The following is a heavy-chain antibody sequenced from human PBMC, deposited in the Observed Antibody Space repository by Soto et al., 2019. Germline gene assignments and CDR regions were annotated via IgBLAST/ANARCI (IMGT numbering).Heavy chain of an antibody. D-gene: IGHD2-15*01. J-gene: IGHJ2*01. CDR2: ISYDGSNK. CDR3: AKAHLGYCSGGSCSIYWYFDL. V-gene: IGHV3-30*18. Sequence: GESLKISCAASGFTFSSYGMHWVRQAPGKGLEWVAVISYDGSNKYYADSVKGRFTISRDNSKNTLYLQMNSLRAEDTAVYYCAKAHLGYCSGGSCSIYWYFDLWGRGTLVTVSS. CDR1: GFTFSSYG.